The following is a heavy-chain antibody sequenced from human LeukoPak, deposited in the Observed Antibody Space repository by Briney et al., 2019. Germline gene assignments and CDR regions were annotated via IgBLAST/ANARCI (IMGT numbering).Heavy chain of an antibody. CDR1: GDSISTYY. CDR2: IYHSGNT. V-gene: IGHV4-59*01. Sequence: SETLSLTCSVSGDSISTYYWSWIRQFPGKGLEWIGYIYHSGNTNYNPSLKSRVTISADTSNNQFSLRLSSVTAADTAVYYCATGYSSAWYYFDYWGQGTLVTVSS. CDR3: ATGYSSAWYYFDY. D-gene: IGHD2-15*01. J-gene: IGHJ4*02.